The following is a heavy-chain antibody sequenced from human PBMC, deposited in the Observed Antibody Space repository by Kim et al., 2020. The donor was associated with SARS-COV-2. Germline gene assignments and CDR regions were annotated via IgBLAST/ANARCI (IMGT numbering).Heavy chain of an antibody. D-gene: IGHD1-1*01. CDR2: ISGSGGVT. V-gene: IGHV3-23*01. CDR3: AKAGNWNDYDY. Sequence: GGSLRLSCAASGFPFNSFAMSWVRQAPGKGLEWVSAISGSGGVTYYADSVKGRFTISRDNSKNTLYLQMNSLRAEDTAVYYCAKAGNWNDYDYWGQRTLVTVSS. J-gene: IGHJ4*02. CDR1: GFPFNSFA.